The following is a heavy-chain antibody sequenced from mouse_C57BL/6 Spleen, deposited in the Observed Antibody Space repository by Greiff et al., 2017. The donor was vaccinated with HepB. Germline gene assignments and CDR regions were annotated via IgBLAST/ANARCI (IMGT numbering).Heavy chain of an antibody. CDR2: IYPGDGDT. V-gene: IGHV1-82*01. Sequence: VQLQESGPELVKPGASVKISCKASGYAFSSSWMNWVKQRPGKGLEWIGRIYPGDGDTNYNGKFKGKATLTADKSSSTAYMQLSSLTSEDSAVYFCARGEITTVVAPFDYWGQGTTLTVSS. CDR3: ARGEITTVVAPFDY. CDR1: GYAFSSSW. D-gene: IGHD1-1*01. J-gene: IGHJ2*01.